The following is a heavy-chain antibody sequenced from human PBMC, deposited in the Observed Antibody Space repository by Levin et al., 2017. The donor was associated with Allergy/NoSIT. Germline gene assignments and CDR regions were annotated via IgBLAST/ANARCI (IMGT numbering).Heavy chain of an antibody. CDR3: AKFLRTFYGAASYPDY. CDR2: ISGSGGST. J-gene: IGHJ4*02. CDR1: GFLIKSFA. V-gene: IGHV3-23*01. Sequence: PGGSLRLSCAASGFLIKSFAMSWVRQAPGKGLEWVAGISGSGGSTNYGDSVKGRFTISRDNFKNMVYLQLNSLRAEDTAVYYCAKFLRTFYGAASYPDYWGQVPQVTVSS. D-gene: IGHD3-10*01.